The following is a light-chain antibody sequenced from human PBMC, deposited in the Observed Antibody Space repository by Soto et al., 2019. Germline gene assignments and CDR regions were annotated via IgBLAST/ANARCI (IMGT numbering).Light chain of an antibody. V-gene: IGKV3-20*01. CDR3: QQYGNSPFT. J-gene: IGKJ2*01. CDR1: QSVTGSK. CDR2: GAS. Sequence: MVLTQSPGPLSLSPGTRATLSCRASQSVTGSKLAWFQQRPGQDPRLLIYGASTRATDIPARFSGTGSGTNCTLTISGLEPEDFVLYFCQQYGNSPFTFGQGTKLAIK.